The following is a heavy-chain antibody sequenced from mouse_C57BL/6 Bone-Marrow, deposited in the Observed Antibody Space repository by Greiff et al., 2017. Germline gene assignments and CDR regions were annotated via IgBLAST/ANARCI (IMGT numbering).Heavy chain of an antibody. D-gene: IGHD2-2*01. CDR2: ISYDGSN. CDR3: ALIYYGYDEGMDY. Sequence: ESGPGLVKPSQSLSLTCSVTGYSITSGYYWNWIRQFPGNKLEWMGYISYDGSNNYNPSLKNRISITRDTSKNQFFLKLNSVTTEDTATYYCALIYYGYDEGMDYWGQGTSVTVSS. CDR1: GYSITSGYY. J-gene: IGHJ4*01. V-gene: IGHV3-6*01.